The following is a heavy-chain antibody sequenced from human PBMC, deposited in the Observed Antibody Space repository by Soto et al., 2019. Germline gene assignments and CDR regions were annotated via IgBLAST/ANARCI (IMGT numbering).Heavy chain of an antibody. J-gene: IGHJ5*02. Sequence: EVQLLEAGGGLAQPGGSLRLSCAGSGLSFTNYAMMWVRQAPVKGLESVSGIYGNGAGISYADSVKGRFTIYRDNSRNTVFLQMDDLRFDDTAFYWCAKDAVYGDGFWLAESWGQGTLVTVSP. CDR3: AKDAVYGDGFWLAES. D-gene: IGHD4-17*01. CDR1: GLSFTNYA. CDR2: IYGNGAGI. V-gene: IGHV3-23*01.